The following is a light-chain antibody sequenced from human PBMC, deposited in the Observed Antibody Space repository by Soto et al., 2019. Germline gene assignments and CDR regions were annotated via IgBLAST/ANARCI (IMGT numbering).Light chain of an antibody. CDR2: GAS. J-gene: IGKJ1*01. V-gene: IGKV3-20*01. CDR1: QSVSNN. CDR3: QQYGSSPWT. Sequence: TQSPDTLSVSLWERATLSCRASQSVSNNLAWYQQKPGQAPRLLIYGASSRATGIPDRFSGSGSGTDFTLTISRLEPEDFAVYYCQQYGSSPWTFGQGTKVDIK.